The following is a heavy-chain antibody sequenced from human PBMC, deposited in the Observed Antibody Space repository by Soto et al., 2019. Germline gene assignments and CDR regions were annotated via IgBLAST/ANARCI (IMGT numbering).Heavy chain of an antibody. V-gene: IGHV3-30*03. D-gene: IGHD6-13*01. CDR2: MSFDGTR. CDR1: GFTFSNYA. J-gene: IGHJ3*02. CDR3: TRGRPFPSMNTGYEPVDN. Sequence: QVQLVESGGGVVQPGTSLTLSCAASGFTFSNYAMHWVRQAPGKGLEWVAAMSFDGTRYYADSVKGRSTISRDSARNTVFLQTSGLRVDDTDLYYWTRGRPFPSMNTGYEPVDNVGQWTMVTASS.